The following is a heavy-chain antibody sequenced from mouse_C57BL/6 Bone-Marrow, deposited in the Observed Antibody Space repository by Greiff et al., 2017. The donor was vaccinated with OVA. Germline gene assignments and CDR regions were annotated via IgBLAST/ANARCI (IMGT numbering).Heavy chain of an antibody. J-gene: IGHJ4*01. V-gene: IGHV2-9-1*01. CDR3: ARKNSTRGVYYAMDS. D-gene: IGHD3-1*01. CDR2: IWTGGGT. Sequence: VHLVESGPGLVAPSQSLSITCTVSGFSLTSYAISWVRQPPGKGLEWLGVIWTGGGTKYNSALKSRLSISKDNSKSQVFLKMNSLQTDDTARYYCARKNSTRGVYYAMDSWGHGTSVTVSS. CDR1: GFSLTSYA.